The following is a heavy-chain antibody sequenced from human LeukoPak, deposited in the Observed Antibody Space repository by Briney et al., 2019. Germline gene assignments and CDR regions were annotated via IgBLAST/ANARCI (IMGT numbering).Heavy chain of an antibody. D-gene: IGHD3-22*01. CDR3: ARLPYYYDSSGYWDHYYGMDV. V-gene: IGHV3-30-3*01. CDR1: GFTFSSYA. J-gene: IGHJ6*02. Sequence: RGSLRLSCAASGFTFSSYAMHWVRQAPGKGLEWVAVISYDGSNKYYADSVKGRFTISRDNSKNTLYLQMNSLRAEDTAVYYCARLPYYYDSSGYWDHYYGMDVWGQGTTVTISS. CDR2: ISYDGSNK.